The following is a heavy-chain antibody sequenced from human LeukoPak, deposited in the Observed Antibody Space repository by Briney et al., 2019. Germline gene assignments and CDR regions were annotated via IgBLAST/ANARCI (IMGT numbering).Heavy chain of an antibody. CDR2: ISWDGGST. Sequence: PGGSLRLSCAASGFTFDDYTMHWVRQAPGKGLEWVSLISWDGGSTYYADSVKGRFTISRDNSKNSLYLQMNSLRTEDTALYYCAKDVEGAFDIWGQGTMVTVSS. CDR1: GFTFDDYT. V-gene: IGHV3-43*01. CDR3: AKDVEGAFDI. D-gene: IGHD1-1*01. J-gene: IGHJ3*02.